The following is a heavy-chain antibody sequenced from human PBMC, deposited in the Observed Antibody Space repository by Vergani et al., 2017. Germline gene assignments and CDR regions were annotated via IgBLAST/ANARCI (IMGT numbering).Heavy chain of an antibody. CDR2: IKSKTDGGTT. J-gene: IGHJ4*02. V-gene: IGHV3-15*01. CDR3: TTDLLSSIAAAGYYFDY. D-gene: IGHD6-13*01. Sequence: VQLVESGGGVVQPGRSLRLSCAASGFTFSSYGMHWVRQAPGKGLEWVGRIKSKTDGGTTDYAAPVKGRFTISRDDSKNTLYLQMNSLKTEDTAVYYCTTDLLSSIAAAGYYFDYWGQGTLVTVSS. CDR1: GFTFSSYG.